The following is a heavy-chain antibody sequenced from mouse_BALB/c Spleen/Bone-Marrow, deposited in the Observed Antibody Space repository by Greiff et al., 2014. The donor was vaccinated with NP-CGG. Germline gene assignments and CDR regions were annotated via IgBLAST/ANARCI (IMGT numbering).Heavy chain of an antibody. CDR3: SSSGTGGYFDC. V-gene: IGHV14-3*02. J-gene: IGHJ2*01. Sequence: EVQLQQSGAELVKPGASVRLSCTASGFNIKDIYIHWMKQRPEQGLEWIGRIDPANGYTKFDPKFQDKATITADTSSNTANLQLRSLTSDDTAADYCSSSGTGGYFDCWGQGTTLTVSS. CDR2: IDPANGYT. CDR1: GFNIKDIY. D-gene: IGHD3-1*01.